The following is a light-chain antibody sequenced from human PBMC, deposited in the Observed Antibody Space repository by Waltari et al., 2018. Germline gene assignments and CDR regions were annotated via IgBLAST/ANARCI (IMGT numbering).Light chain of an antibody. J-gene: IGKJ1*01. CDR1: QTVLYSSNNKNY. V-gene: IGKV4-1*01. CDR3: QQYYSTPWT. CDR2: WAS. Sequence: DIVMTQSPDSLAVSLGERATFNCKSSQTVLYSSNNKNYLSWYQQKPGQPPKLLIYWASTRQSGVPDRFSGSGSGTDFTLTISSLQTEDGAVYYCQQYYSTPWTFGQGTKVEIK.